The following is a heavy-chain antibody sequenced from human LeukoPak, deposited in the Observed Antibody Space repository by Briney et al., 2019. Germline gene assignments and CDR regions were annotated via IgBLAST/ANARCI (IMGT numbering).Heavy chain of an antibody. D-gene: IGHD3-10*01. CDR3: ALGSGSYYRYYYYGMDV. V-gene: IGHV1-46*01. J-gene: IGHJ6*02. Sequence: ASVKVSCKASGYTFTSYYMHWVRQAPGQGLEWMGIINPSGGSTSYAQKFQGRVTMTRDTSTSTVYMELSSLRSEDTAVYYCALGSGSYYRYYYYGMDVWGQGTTVTVSS. CDR1: GYTFTSYY. CDR2: INPSGGST.